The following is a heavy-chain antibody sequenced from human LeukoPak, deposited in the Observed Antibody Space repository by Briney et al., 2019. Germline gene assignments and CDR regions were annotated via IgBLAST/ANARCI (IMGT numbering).Heavy chain of an antibody. Sequence: SPSQTLSLTCTVSGGSISSGDYYWSWLRQPPWKGLEWIGYIYYSGSTYYNPSLKSRFTISVDTSKNQFSLKLSSVTAADTAVYYCARDLYGDYPDPWGQGTLVTVSS. CDR2: IYYSGST. CDR3: ARDLYGDYPDP. J-gene: IGHJ5*02. D-gene: IGHD4-17*01. V-gene: IGHV4-30-4*01. CDR1: GGSISSGDYY.